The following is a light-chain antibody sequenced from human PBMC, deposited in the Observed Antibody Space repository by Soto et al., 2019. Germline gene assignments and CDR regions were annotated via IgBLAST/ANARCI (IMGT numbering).Light chain of an antibody. Sequence: DIQMTQSPSSLSASVGDRVNITCRAIQSISLYVSWSQQKAGQAPELLIYAASLLQGGVPPRFSGSGSGTDFTLTISGLQRADFATYFCQQSYTTPLTFVGGTKVEI. V-gene: IGKV1-39*01. J-gene: IGKJ4*01. CDR3: QQSYTTPLT. CDR2: AAS. CDR1: QSISLY.